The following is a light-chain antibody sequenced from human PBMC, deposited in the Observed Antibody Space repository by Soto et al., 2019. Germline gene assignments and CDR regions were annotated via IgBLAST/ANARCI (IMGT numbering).Light chain of an antibody. J-gene: IGKJ2*01. CDR1: QIISSW. Sequence: DIQMTQFPSTLSASVGDRVTITCRASQIISSWLAWYQQKPGKAPKLLIYKASSLESGVPSRFSGSGSGTEFTLTITSLQPDDLATYYCQHYSTYPSTFGQGTKLEIK. V-gene: IGKV1-5*03. CDR3: QHYSTYPST. CDR2: KAS.